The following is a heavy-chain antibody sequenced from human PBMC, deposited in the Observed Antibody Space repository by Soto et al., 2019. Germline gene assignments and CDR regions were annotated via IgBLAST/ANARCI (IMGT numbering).Heavy chain of an antibody. Sequence: ASVKVSCKVSGYTLTELSMHWVRQAPGKGLEWMGGFDPEDGETIYAQKFQGRVTMTEDTSTDTAYMELSSLRSEDTAVYYCATANLYSSSWCWFDPWGQGTLVTVS. CDR2: FDPEDGET. CDR1: GYTLTELS. J-gene: IGHJ5*02. V-gene: IGHV1-24*01. CDR3: ATANLYSSSWCWFDP. D-gene: IGHD6-13*01.